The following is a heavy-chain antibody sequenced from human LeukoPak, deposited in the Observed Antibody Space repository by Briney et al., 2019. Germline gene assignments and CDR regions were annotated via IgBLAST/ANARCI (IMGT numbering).Heavy chain of an antibody. V-gene: IGHV3-21*01. CDR3: ARAPGYRSFLDY. D-gene: IGHD6-13*01. CDR1: GFTFSTYS. J-gene: IGHJ4*02. CDR2: ITRSSYI. Sequence: GGSLRLSCAASGFTFSTYSMNWVRQAPGKGLQWVSSITRSSYIYYADSVKGRFTISRDNAKNSLFLQMNSLRAEDTAVYYCARAPGYRSFLDYWGQGTLVTVSS.